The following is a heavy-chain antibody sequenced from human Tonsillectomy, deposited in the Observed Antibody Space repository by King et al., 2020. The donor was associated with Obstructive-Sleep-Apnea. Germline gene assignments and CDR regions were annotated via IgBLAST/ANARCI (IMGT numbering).Heavy chain of an antibody. D-gene: IGHD1-1*01. CDR2: IYSSVIT. Sequence: VQLQESGPGLVRPSETLSLTCTVPGGSITNYYWGWIRQPPGKGLEWIGYIYSSVITDYNPALRGRVTISVDTSKNQLSLRVTSVTAADTAEYFCARWNEGFDYWGQGTLVTVSS. CDR1: GGSITNYY. J-gene: IGHJ4*02. V-gene: IGHV4-59*08. CDR3: ARWNEGFDY.